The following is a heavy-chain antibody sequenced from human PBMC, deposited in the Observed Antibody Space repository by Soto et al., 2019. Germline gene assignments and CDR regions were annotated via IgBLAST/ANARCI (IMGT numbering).Heavy chain of an antibody. CDR3: ARGSYCSSGSCYSPY. Sequence: QVQLVQSGAEVKKPGASVKVSCKASGYTFTSYNINWVRQAPGQGLEWMGWISAYNGNTNYAQTVQGRVTMTTDTSTSTAYMELWSLRSDDTAVYYCARGSYCSSGSCYSPYWGQGTLVTVSS. CDR2: ISAYNGNT. CDR1: GYTFTSYN. V-gene: IGHV1-18*01. D-gene: IGHD2-15*01. J-gene: IGHJ4*02.